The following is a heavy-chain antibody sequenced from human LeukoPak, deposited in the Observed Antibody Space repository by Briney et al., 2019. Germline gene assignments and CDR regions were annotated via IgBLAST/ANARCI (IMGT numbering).Heavy chain of an antibody. D-gene: IGHD3-10*01. CDR1: GFTVSSNY. V-gene: IGHV3-66*01. Sequence: PGGSLRLSCAASGFTVSSNYMSCVRQAPGKGLEWVSVIYSGGSTYYADSVKGRFTISRDNSKNTLYLQMNSLRAEDTAVYYCAREGFGESYNWFDPWGQGTLVTVSS. J-gene: IGHJ5*02. CDR2: IYSGGST. CDR3: AREGFGESYNWFDP.